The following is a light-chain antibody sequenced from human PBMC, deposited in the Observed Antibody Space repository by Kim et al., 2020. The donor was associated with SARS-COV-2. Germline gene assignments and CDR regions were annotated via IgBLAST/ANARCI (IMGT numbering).Light chain of an antibody. J-gene: IGKJ4*01. CDR3: QKYNSALLA. Sequence: ASVGDRVTITCRASQDISNYLAWYQQKPGKVPKLLIYDASTLQSGVPSRFSGSGSGTDFTLTISSLQPEDVATYYCQKYNSALLAFGGGTKVDIK. V-gene: IGKV1-27*01. CDR2: DAS. CDR1: QDISNY.